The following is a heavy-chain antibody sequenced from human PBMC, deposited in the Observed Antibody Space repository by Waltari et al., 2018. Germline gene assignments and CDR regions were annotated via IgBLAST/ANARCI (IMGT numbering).Heavy chain of an antibody. V-gene: IGHV5-51*01. CDR3: ARFPDSSGWTGYFDF. CDR1: GYSFTNYW. J-gene: IGHJ4*02. CDR2: IYPPDSDT. D-gene: IGHD6-19*01. Sequence: EVQLVQSGAEVKEPGQSLKISCRGSGYSFTNYWIGWVRQMPGKGLEWRGIIYPPDSDTRYSPFFQGQVTISVDQSISTAYLQWDSLKASDTGIYYCARFPDSSGWTGYFDFWGQGTLVTVSS.